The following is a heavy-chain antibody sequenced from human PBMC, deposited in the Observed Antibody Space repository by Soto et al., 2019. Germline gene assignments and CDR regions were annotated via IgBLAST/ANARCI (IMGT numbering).Heavy chain of an antibody. D-gene: IGHD2-15*01. CDR1: GYTFTSYG. Sequence: ASVKVSCKASGYTFTSYGISWVRQAPGQGLEWMGWISAYNGNTNYAQKLQGRVTMTTDTSTSTAYMELRSLRSDDTAVYYCARDYLVVVAAIPFDYWGQGTLVTVSS. V-gene: IGHV1-18*01. CDR2: ISAYNGNT. CDR3: ARDYLVVVAAIPFDY. J-gene: IGHJ4*02.